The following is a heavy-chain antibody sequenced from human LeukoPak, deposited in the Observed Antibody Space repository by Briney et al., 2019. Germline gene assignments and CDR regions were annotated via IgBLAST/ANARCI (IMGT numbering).Heavy chain of an antibody. Sequence: GGSLRLSCAASGFTFSSYAMHWVRQAPGKGLEWVAVISYDGSNKYYADSVKGRFTISRDNSKNTLYLQMNSLRAEDTAVYYCARSHTAMVTDFDYWGQGTLVTVSS. D-gene: IGHD5-18*01. CDR3: ARSHTAMVTDFDY. CDR1: GFTFSSYA. V-gene: IGHV3-30-3*01. CDR2: ISYDGSNK. J-gene: IGHJ4*02.